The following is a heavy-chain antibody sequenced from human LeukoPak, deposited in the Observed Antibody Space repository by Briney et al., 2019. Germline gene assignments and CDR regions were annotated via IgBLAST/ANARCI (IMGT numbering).Heavy chain of an antibody. CDR2: IYYSGST. CDR3: ARRAPWGSQAPAAPWYFDY. Sequence: SETLSLTCGVYGGSFSGYYWTWIRQPPGKGLEWIGSIYYSGSTYYNPSLKSRVTISVDTSKNQFSLKLSSVTAADTAVYYCARRAPWGSQAPAAPWYFDYWGQGTLVTVSS. D-gene: IGHD2-2*01. CDR1: GGSFSGYY. V-gene: IGHV4-34*01. J-gene: IGHJ4*02.